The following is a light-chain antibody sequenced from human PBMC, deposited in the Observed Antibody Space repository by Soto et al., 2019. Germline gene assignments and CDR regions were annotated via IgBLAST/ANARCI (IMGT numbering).Light chain of an antibody. CDR2: DVS. CDR1: SSDVGSCKD. V-gene: IGLV2-11*01. J-gene: IGLJ1*01. Sequence: QSALTQPRSVSGSPGQSVTISCTGTSSDVGSCKDVSWYQHHPGKVPKLMIYDVSERPSGVPDRFSGSKSGNTASLTISGLQAEDEAIYYCCAYADTFYVFGTGTKLTVL. CDR3: CAYADTFYV.